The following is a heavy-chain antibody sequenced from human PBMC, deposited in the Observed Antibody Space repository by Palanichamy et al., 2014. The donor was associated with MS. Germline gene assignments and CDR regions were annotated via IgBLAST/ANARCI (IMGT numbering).Heavy chain of an antibody. D-gene: IGHD2-8*01. CDR2: MSHSGTT. J-gene: IGHJ2*01. Sequence: QVQLQESGPGLVKPSGTLSLTCAVSGSSINNDYYWGWIRQPPGKGLEWIGSMSHSGTTYYNPSLKSQVTISADTSKNQFSLNLSSVTVADTAVYYCARLGVNPIWYFDLWGRGTLVTVSS. V-gene: IGHV4-38-2*01. CDR3: ARLGVNPIWYFDL. CDR1: GSSINNDYY.